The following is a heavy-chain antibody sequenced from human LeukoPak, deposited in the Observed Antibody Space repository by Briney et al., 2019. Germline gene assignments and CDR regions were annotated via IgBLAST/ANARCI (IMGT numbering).Heavy chain of an antibody. CDR1: EYSLSDLS. J-gene: IGHJ4*02. V-gene: IGHV1-24*01. Sequence: GASVKVSCKISEYSLSDLSIHWVREAPGEGLEWMGGFDSENNKMVYSQKFQGRVTMTEDTSADTAYMELTSLRSEDTAVYFCATDRVYRSSGRSWGFFDYWCQGTLVIVSS. CDR3: ATDRVYRSSGRSWGFFDY. CDR2: FDSENNKM. D-gene: IGHD6-19*01.